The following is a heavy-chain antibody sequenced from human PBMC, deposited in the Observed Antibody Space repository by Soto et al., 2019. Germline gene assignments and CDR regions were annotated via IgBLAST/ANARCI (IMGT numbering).Heavy chain of an antibody. CDR3: AIRDITMVRGVNFDY. D-gene: IGHD3-10*01. V-gene: IGHV4-39*01. Sequence: PSETLSLTCTVSGGSISSSSYYWGWIRQPPGKGLEWIGSIYYSGSTYYNPSLKSRVTISVDTSKNQFSLKLSSVTAADTAVYYCAIRDITMVRGVNFDYWGQGTLVTVSS. J-gene: IGHJ4*02. CDR1: GGSISSSSYY. CDR2: IYYSGST.